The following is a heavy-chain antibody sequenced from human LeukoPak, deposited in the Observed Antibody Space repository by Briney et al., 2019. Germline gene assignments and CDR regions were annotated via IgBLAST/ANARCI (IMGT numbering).Heavy chain of an antibody. D-gene: IGHD2-2*02. CDR3: ARGSCSSTSCYKNV. Sequence: ASVKVSCKASGGTFSSYAISWVRQAPGQGLEWMGGIIPIFGTANYAQKFQGRVTITTDESTSTAYMELSSPRSEDTAVYYCARGSCSSTSCYKNVWGKGTTVTVSS. J-gene: IGHJ6*04. V-gene: IGHV1-69*05. CDR2: IIPIFGTA. CDR1: GGTFSSYA.